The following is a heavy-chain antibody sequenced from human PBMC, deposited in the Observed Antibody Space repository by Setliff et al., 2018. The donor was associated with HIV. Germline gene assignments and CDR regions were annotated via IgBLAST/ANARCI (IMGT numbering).Heavy chain of an antibody. V-gene: IGHV3-21*01. J-gene: IGHJ4*02. CDR2: ISGSGTYT. Sequence: GESLKISCVTSGFTFTSHSMNWVRLRPGKGLEWVASISGSGTYTHYADAVRGRFTVSRDNAKNSLWLQLDSLKVEDTALYFCVRSLSGNSSTYYWAFDFWGQGAPVTVSS. CDR1: GFTFTSHS. D-gene: IGHD3-22*01. CDR3: VRSLSGNSSTYYWAFDF.